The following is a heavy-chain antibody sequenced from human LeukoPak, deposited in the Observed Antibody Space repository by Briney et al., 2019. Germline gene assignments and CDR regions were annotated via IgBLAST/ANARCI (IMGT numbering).Heavy chain of an antibody. CDR2: ISAYNGNT. CDR1: GYTFTSYG. D-gene: IGHD3-10*01. CDR3: ARDLDKIMVRGVIIIEPYYYGMDV. V-gene: IGHV1-18*04. J-gene: IGHJ6*04. Sequence: ASVKVSCKASGYTFTSYGISWVRQAPGQGLEWMGLISAYNGNTNYAQKLQGRVTMTTDTSTSTAYMELRSLRSDDTAVYYCARDLDKIMVRGVIIIEPYYYGMDVWGKGTTVTVSS.